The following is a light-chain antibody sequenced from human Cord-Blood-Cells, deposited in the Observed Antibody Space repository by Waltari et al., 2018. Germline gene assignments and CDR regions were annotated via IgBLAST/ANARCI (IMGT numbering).Light chain of an antibody. CDR2: RRT. CDR3: QSYDSSRSGWV. J-gene: IGLJ3*02. Sequence: QSVLTQPPSVSGAPGQRVTISCTGSSSNIGAGDDVHSYQQLPGTAPKLRIFRRTSRPAGVPGRVSGSMSGASASRAITGHQARDEADYYCQSYDSSRSGWVFGGGTKLTVL. V-gene: IGLV1-40*01. CDR1: SSNIGAGDD.